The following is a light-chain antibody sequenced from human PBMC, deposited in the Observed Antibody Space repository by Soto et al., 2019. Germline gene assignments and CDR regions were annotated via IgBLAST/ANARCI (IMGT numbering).Light chain of an antibody. V-gene: IGKV1-27*01. CDR2: DAS. J-gene: IGKJ3*01. CDR3: QKYKSAPYT. CDR1: QGIGNS. Sequence: DIQMTQSPSSLSASIGDRVTITCRASQGIGNSLAWYQQKPGKGPSLLIYDASILQSGVPSRFSGSGSGTDFTLTISSLQPEDVATYYCQKYKSAPYTFGPGTKVDIK.